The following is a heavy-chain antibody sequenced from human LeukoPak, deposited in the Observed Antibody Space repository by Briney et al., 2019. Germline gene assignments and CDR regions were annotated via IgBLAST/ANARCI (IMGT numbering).Heavy chain of an antibody. CDR2: ISYDGSNK. D-gene: IGHD3-10*01. CDR1: GFTFSNYG. CDR3: ANYGSVSYFAY. Sequence: GGSLRLSGAASGFTFSNYGMHWVRQAPGKGLEWVALISYDGSNKYYADSVKGRFTISRDNYKNTLYLQMISLRAEDTAVYYCANYGSVSYFAYWGQGTLVTVSS. J-gene: IGHJ4*02. V-gene: IGHV3-30*18.